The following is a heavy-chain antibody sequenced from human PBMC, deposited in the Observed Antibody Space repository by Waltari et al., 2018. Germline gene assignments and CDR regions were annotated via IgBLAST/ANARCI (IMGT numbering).Heavy chain of an antibody. CDR2: ISSSGSI. CDR3: AKGVGATTTLDY. CDR1: GFTFSSYW. V-gene: IGHV3-74*01. D-gene: IGHD1-26*01. J-gene: IGHJ4*02. Sequence: EVQLVESGGGLVQPGGSLRLSCAASGFTFSSYWMHWVRQAPGKGLEWVSYISSSGSIGYADSVKGRFTISRDNAKNSLYLQMNSLRAEDTALYYCAKGVGATTTLDYWGQGTLVTVSS.